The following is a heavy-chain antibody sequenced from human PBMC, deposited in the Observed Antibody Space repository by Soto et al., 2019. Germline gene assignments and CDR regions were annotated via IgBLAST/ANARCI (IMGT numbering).Heavy chain of an antibody. J-gene: IGHJ6*02. CDR3: ARSDKIHYYYGMDV. D-gene: IGHD2-15*01. Sequence: QVQLVESGGGVVQPGRSLRLSCAASGLTFSNYVMHWVRQAPGKGLEWVAITSYDGNNKYYADSVKGRFTISRDNSKNTLYLQMDSLIAEDTAVYYCARSDKIHYYYGMDVWGQGTTVTVSS. CDR1: GLTFSNYV. V-gene: IGHV3-30-3*01. CDR2: TSYDGNNK.